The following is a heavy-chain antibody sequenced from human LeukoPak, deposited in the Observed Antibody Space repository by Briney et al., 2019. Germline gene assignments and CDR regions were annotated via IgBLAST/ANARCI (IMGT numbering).Heavy chain of an antibody. J-gene: IGHJ4*02. Sequence: PGGSLRLSCAASGFTFSSYWMHWVRQAPGKGLVWVSRINTDGSSTNYADSVKGRFTISRDNAKNTLYLQMNSLRAEDTAVYYCAKGVAGTFDYWGQGTLVTVSS. CDR2: INTDGSST. V-gene: IGHV3-74*01. CDR3: AKGVAGTFDY. D-gene: IGHD6-19*01. CDR1: GFTFSSYW.